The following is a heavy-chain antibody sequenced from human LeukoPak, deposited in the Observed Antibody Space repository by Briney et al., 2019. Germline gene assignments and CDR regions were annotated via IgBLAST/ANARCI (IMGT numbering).Heavy chain of an antibody. CDR3: ASDVWTGVTVSDY. Sequence: HPGGPLRLSCVASGFTFSSYWMTWVRQAPGKGLEWLANIKEDGSIQYYLDSVRGRFTISRDNAKTSVYLQLNSLRADDTAVYYCASDVWTGVTVSDYWGQGTLVTVPS. CDR2: IKEDGSIQ. CDR1: GFTFSSYW. J-gene: IGHJ4*02. D-gene: IGHD2-21*02. V-gene: IGHV3-7*01.